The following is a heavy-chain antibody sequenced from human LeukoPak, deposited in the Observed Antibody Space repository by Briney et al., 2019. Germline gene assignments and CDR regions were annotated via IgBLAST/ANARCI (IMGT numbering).Heavy chain of an antibody. Sequence: RSGGSLRLSCAASGFTFSSYAMSWVRQAPGKGLEWGSAISGSGGSTYYADSVKGRFTISRDKSKNMLYLQMNSLTAEDTAVYYCAKVLSGYHLDYWGQGTLVTVSS. V-gene: IGHV3-23*01. J-gene: IGHJ4*02. CDR3: AKVLSGYHLDY. D-gene: IGHD3-10*01. CDR1: GFTFSSYA. CDR2: ISGSGGST.